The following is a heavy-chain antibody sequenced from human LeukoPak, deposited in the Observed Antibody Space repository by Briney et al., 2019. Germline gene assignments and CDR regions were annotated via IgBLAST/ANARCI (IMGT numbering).Heavy chain of an antibody. CDR1: GFSFSSSW. Sequence: GGSLRLSCATSGFSFSSSWMNWVRQAPGKGLEWVANIKQDGSDRYYVDSVKGRFTISRDNAKNSLYLQMNSLRDEDTAVYYCTRGWGSFGYWGQGTLVTVSS. J-gene: IGHJ4*02. CDR2: IKQDGSDR. D-gene: IGHD7-27*01. CDR3: TRGWGSFGY. V-gene: IGHV3-7*04.